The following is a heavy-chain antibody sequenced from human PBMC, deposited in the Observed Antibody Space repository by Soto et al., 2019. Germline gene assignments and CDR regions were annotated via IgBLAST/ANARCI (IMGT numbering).Heavy chain of an antibody. CDR3: TKADYGDYSGSRAFDP. CDR1: GFTFDDYA. V-gene: IGHV3-9*01. J-gene: IGHJ5*02. Sequence: EVQLVESGGALVQPGRSLRLSCVASGFTFDDYAMHWVRQAPGKGLEWVSGINWNSEKIGYADSVKGRFTISRDNAKNSLFLQMNSLRAEDTALYFCTKADYGDYSGSRAFDPWGQGTLVTVSS. CDR2: INWNSEKI. D-gene: IGHD4-17*01.